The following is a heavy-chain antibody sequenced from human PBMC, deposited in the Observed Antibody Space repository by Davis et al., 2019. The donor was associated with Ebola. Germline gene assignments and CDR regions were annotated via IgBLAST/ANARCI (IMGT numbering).Heavy chain of an antibody. CDR3: AKPRGAYSSGWYVY. CDR2: ISGSGGST. CDR1: GFTFSSYA. V-gene: IGHV3-23*01. D-gene: IGHD6-19*01. Sequence: PGGSLRLSCAASGFTFSSYAMSWVRQAPGKGLEWVSAISGSGGSTYYADSVKGRFTISRDNSKNTLYLQMNSLRAEDTAVYYCAKPRGAYSSGWYVYWGQGTLVTVSS. J-gene: IGHJ4*02.